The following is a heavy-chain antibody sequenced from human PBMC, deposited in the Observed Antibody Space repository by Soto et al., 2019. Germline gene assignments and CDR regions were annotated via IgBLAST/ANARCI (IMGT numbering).Heavy chain of an antibody. CDR3: MNYNSGLQY. D-gene: IGHD5-12*01. CDR1: GVSISSHGYF. Sequence: QLQLQESGPGLVQPSETLSLTCTVSGVSISSHGYFWGWIRQPPGKGLEWIGMISYSGSTYYSPSLKSRVPISADTSKNQLSLRLSSVTAADTAVFHCMNYNSGLQYWGQGTVVTVSS. J-gene: IGHJ4*02. V-gene: IGHV4-39*01. CDR2: ISYSGST.